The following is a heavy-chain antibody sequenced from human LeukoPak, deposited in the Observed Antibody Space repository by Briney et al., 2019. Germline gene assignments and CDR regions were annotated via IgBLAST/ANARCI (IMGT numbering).Heavy chain of an antibody. J-gene: IGHJ3*01. Sequence: GGSLRLSCAASGFNFNDAAMTWVRQAPGKGMEWVSLIASSGRNTYYTDSVRGRFTISRDNSKNTLSLQMNSLRVEDTAMYYCAKDIQLSAWGLGTMVTVSS. D-gene: IGHD5-24*01. CDR2: IASSGRNT. CDR1: GFNFNDAA. CDR3: AKDIQLSA. V-gene: IGHV3-23*01.